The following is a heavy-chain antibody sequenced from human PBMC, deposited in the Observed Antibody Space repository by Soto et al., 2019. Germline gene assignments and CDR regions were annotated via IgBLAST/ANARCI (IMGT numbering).Heavy chain of an antibody. V-gene: IGHV3-7*05. CDR3: TRAPSYPFDY. J-gene: IGHJ4*02. D-gene: IGHD1-26*01. CDR1: GFTFSSYW. CDR2: IKQDGSEK. Sequence: PGGSLRLSCAASGFTFSSYWMTWVRQPPGKGLEWLASIKQDGSEKYYVDSVKGRFTISRDNAKNSLYLQMNSLRAEDTAVYYCTRAPSYPFDYWGQGTLVTVSS.